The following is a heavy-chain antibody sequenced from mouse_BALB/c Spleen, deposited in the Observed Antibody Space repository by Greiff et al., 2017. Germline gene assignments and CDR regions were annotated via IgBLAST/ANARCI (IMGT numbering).Heavy chain of an antibody. CDR2: IDPANGNT. D-gene: IGHD4-1*01. V-gene: IGHV14-3*02. Sequence: VQLQQSGAELVKPGASVKLSCTASGFNIKDTYMHWVKQRPEQGLEWIGRIDPANGNTKYDPKFQGKATITADTSSNTAYLQLSSLTSEDTAVYYCARDWDEDYFDYWGQGTTLTVSS. CDR3: ARDWDEDYFDY. CDR1: GFNIKDTY. J-gene: IGHJ2*01.